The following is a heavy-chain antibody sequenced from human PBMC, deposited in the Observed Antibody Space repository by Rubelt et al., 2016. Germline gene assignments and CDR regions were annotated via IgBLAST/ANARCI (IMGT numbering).Heavy chain of an antibody. CDR3: ARGGVNWNYDY. D-gene: IGHD1-7*01. CDR2: IHHSGST. V-gene: IGHV4-34*01. Sequence: QVQLQQWGAGLLKPSETLSLTCAVYGGVFSDHYWSWIRQPPGKGLQWIGEIHHSGSTNYSPSHKTTVTISVDTSKNQFHLKLSSVTAADTAVYYCARGGVNWNYDYWGQGTLVTVSS. CDR1: GGVFSDHY. J-gene: IGHJ4*02.